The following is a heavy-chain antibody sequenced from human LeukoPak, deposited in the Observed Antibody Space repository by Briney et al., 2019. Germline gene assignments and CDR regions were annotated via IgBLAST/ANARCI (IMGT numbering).Heavy chain of an antibody. J-gene: IGHJ3*02. D-gene: IGHD1-14*01. CDR2: ISYTGST. CDR3: VRVGGSPLGALDI. V-gene: IGHV4-59*01. CDR1: GGSISSYY. Sequence: SETLSLTCTVSGGSISSYYWSWIRQPPGKGLEWIGYISYTGSTNCNPSLKSRVTMSGDTPKNQFSLKLSSVTAADTAVYYCVRVGGSPLGALDIWGQGTMVTVSS.